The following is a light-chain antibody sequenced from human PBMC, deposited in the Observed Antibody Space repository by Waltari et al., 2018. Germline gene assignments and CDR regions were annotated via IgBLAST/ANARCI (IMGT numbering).Light chain of an antibody. CDR3: QQTYSNFRT. V-gene: IGKV1-39*01. CDR2: AAS. J-gene: IGKJ1*01. Sequence: DIQMTQSPSSMPASVGDSVPITCRTSQRVSGYLNWYQQKPGQDPKLLIYAASSLQSGVPSRFSGSGFGTDFTLTINGLQPEDFAVYYCQQTYSNFRTFGQGTKVDVK. CDR1: QRVSGY.